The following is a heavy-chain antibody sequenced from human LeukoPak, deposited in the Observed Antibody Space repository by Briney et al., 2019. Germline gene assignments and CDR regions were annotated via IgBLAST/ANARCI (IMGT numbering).Heavy chain of an antibody. D-gene: IGHD2-15*01. V-gene: IGHV1-18*01. CDR2: ISAYNGNT. CDR1: GYTFTSYG. CDR3: ARSKGYCSGGSCPGYYVDV. J-gene: IGHJ6*03. Sequence: ASVKVSCKASGYTFTSYGISWVRQAPGQGLEWMGWISAYNGNTNYAQKLQGRVTMTTDTSTSTAYMELRSLRSDDTAVYYCARSKGYCSGGSCPGYYVDVWGKGTTVTVSS.